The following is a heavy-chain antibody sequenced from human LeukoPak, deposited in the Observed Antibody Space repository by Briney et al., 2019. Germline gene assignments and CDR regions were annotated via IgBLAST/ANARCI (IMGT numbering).Heavy chain of an antibody. CDR1: GGSISSYY. V-gene: IGHV4-59*01. D-gene: IGHD2-15*01. J-gene: IGHJ4*02. Sequence: SSETPSLTCTVSGGSISSYYWSWIRQPPGKGLEWIGYIYYSGSTNYNPSLKSRVTISVDTSKNQFSLKLSSVNAADTAVYYCARDVSCSGGSCADYWGQGTLVTVSS. CDR3: ARDVSCSGGSCADY. CDR2: IYYSGST.